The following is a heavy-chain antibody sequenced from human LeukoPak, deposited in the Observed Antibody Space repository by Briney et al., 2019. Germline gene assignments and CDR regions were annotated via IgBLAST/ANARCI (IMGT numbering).Heavy chain of an antibody. V-gene: IGHV1-8*01. J-gene: IGHJ4*02. CDR2: MNPNSGNT. CDR3: ARVAPAVGAIPDY. Sequence: ASVKVSCKASGYTFTSYDINWVRQATGQGLEWMGWMNPNSGNTGYAQKFQGRVTMTRNTSINAAYMELSSLRSEDTAVYYCARVAPAVGAIPDYWGQGPLVTVSS. CDR1: GYTFTSYD. D-gene: IGHD1-26*01.